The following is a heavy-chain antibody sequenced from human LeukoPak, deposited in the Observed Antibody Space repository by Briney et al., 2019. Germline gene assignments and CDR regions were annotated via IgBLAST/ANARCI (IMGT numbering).Heavy chain of an antibody. J-gene: IGHJ3*01. CDR3: AKEVGWFNAFDA. D-gene: IGHD3-10*01. Sequence: HPGGSLRLSCTASGFTFSIGMHWVRQAPGKGLEWVTAISSVGHTNKSADSVKGRFTISRDNSKNTLYLQMHSLREDDTAVYYCAKEVGWFNAFDAWGQGTMVTVSS. CDR2: ISSVGHTN. CDR1: GFTFSIG. V-gene: IGHV3-30*18.